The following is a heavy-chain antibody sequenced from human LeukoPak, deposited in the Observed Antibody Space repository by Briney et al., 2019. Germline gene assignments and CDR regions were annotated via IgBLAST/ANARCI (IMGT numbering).Heavy chain of an antibody. CDR2: ISAYNGNT. Sequence: GASVKVPCKASGYTFTSYGISWVRQAPGQGLEWMGWISAYNGNTNYAQKLQGRVTMTTDTSTSTAYMELRSLRSDDTAVYYCARDLRYSSGWYRNDYWGQGTLVTVSS. CDR1: GYTFTSYG. J-gene: IGHJ4*02. V-gene: IGHV1-18*01. D-gene: IGHD6-19*01. CDR3: ARDLRYSSGWYRNDY.